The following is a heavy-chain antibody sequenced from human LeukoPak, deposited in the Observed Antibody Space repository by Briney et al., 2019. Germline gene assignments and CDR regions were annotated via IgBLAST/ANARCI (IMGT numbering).Heavy chain of an antibody. CDR1: GGSISSYY. Sequence: SETLSLTCTVSGGSISSYYWSWIRQPAGKGLEWIGRIYTSGSTNYNPSLKSRVTMSVDTSKNQFSLQLNSVTPEDTAVYYCARDSGYSSGWYLDYWGQGTLVTVSS. CDR2: IYTSGST. CDR3: ARDSGYSSGWYLDY. V-gene: IGHV4-4*07. J-gene: IGHJ4*02. D-gene: IGHD6-19*01.